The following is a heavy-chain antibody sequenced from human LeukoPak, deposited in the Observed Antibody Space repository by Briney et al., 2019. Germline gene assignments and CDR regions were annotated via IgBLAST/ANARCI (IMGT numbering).Heavy chain of an antibody. J-gene: IGHJ4*02. Sequence: GESLKISCKGSGYSFTSYWIGWVRQMPGKGLEWMAIVYPSDSDTRYSPSFQGQVTISADKSINTAYLQWSSLKASDTAMFYCARHIDGGNSPFFDYWGQGTLVTVSS. CDR2: VYPSDSDT. V-gene: IGHV5-51*01. CDR1: GYSFTSYW. CDR3: ARHIDGGNSPFFDY. D-gene: IGHD4-23*01.